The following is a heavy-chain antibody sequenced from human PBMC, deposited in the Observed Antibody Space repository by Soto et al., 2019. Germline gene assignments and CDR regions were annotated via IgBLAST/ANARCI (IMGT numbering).Heavy chain of an antibody. V-gene: IGHV3-11*05. CDR3: TRDPRLSDF. Sequence: QVHLVESGGGLVEPGGSLRLSCAASGFNFRDFYMTWIRQAPGKGMEFISYISGPSHYIAYADSVRGRFTVSRDNAQNSVFLQLNNLRADDSAIYYCTRDPRLSDFWGPGTLVTVSS. CDR1: GFNFRDFY. J-gene: IGHJ4*02. CDR2: ISGPSHYI.